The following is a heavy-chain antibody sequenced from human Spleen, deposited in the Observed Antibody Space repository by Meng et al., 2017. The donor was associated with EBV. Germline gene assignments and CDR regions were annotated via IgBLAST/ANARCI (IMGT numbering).Heavy chain of an antibody. CDR1: GGTFSSYG. J-gene: IGHJ4*02. Sequence: QVQLVQSGAEVKKPGSSVKVSCKASGGTFSSYGITWVRQAPGQGLERMGGITPLFGTSDSAQKFQGRVTFTADESTNTAYMELSSLTFEDTAIYYCASGLTGDTVTTILDFWGQGRLVTVSS. D-gene: IGHD2-21*02. CDR3: ASGLTGDTVTTILDF. CDR2: ITPLFGTS. V-gene: IGHV1-69*01.